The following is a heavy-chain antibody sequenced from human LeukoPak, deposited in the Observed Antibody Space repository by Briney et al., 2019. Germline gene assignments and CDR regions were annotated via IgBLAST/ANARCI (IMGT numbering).Heavy chain of an antibody. CDR2: IYTSGST. V-gene: IGHV4-61*02. CDR1: GGSISSGSYY. CDR3: AREGSVWFGEFKDY. Sequence: SETLSLTCTVSGGSISSGSYYWRWIRQPAGKGLEWIGRIYTSGSTNYNPSLKGRVTISVDTSKNQFSLKLSSVTAADTAVYYCAREGSVWFGEFKDYWGQGTLVTVSS. J-gene: IGHJ4*02. D-gene: IGHD3-10*01.